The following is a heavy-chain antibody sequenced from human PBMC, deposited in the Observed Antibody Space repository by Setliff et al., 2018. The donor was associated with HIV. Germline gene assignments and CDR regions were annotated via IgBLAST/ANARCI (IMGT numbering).Heavy chain of an antibody. CDR1: DSGTYY. CDR2: VSSRGET. V-gene: IGHV4-4*07. J-gene: IGHJ1*01. CDR3: ARAAAGNTGPFAL. D-gene: IGHD3-3*02. Sequence: SETLSLTCTVSDSGTYYWSWIRQPAGKGLEWIGRVSSRGETNYNPSLKIRVTMSVDTSKNHFSLKLTSVTASDTAVYYCARAAAGNTGPFALWGQVSPVTVSS.